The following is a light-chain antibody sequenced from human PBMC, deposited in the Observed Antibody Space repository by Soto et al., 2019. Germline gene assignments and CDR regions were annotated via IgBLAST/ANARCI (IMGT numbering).Light chain of an antibody. Sequence: EIVMTQSPATLSASPGDRVTLSCRASQRIGSNLAWYQQKPGQAPRLLIYGASTRAAGIPARFSGSGSETEFPSHIRSLQSEDFALYHCQQWIRWTFGQGTRLELK. V-gene: IGKV3-15*01. CDR1: QRIGSN. CDR3: QQWIRWT. CDR2: GAS. J-gene: IGKJ1*01.